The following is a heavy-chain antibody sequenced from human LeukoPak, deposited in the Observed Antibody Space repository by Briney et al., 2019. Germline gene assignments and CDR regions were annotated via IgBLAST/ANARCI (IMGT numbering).Heavy chain of an antibody. CDR3: TRAHSSSWEY. D-gene: IGHD6-13*01. CDR1: GFTFSDYY. J-gene: IGHJ4*02. CDR2: IKEDGSEK. V-gene: IGHV3-7*01. Sequence: GGSLRLSCAASGFTFSDYYMSWVRQAPGKGLEWVANIKEDGSEKYYVDSVKGRFTISRDNAKNSLYLQMNSLRAEDTAVYFCTRAHSSSWEYWGQGALVTVSS.